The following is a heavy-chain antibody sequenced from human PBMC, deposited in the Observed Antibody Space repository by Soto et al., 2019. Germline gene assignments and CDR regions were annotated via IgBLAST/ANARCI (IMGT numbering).Heavy chain of an antibody. Sequence: PGEYLKISCKGSGYSFTSYWISWVRQMPEKGLEWMGRIDPSDSYTNYSPSFQGHVTISADRSISTAYLQWSGLKSSDTAMYYCARLEVYYHMDVWGQGTTVTVSS. CDR1: GYSFTSYW. V-gene: IGHV5-10-1*01. CDR3: ARLEVYYHMDV. CDR2: IDPSDSYT. J-gene: IGHJ6*02.